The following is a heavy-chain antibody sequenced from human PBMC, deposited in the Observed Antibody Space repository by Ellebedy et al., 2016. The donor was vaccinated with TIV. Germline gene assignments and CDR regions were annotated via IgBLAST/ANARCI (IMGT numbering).Heavy chain of an antibody. J-gene: IGHJ4*02. D-gene: IGHD4-17*01. CDR3: ARGTLNYGIDY. V-gene: IGHV4-59*01. Sequence: MPSETLSLTCTVSGGSISSYYWSWIRQPPGKGLEWIGYIYYSGSTNYNPSLKSRVTISVDTSKNQFSLKLSSVTAADMAVYYCARGTLNYGIDYWGQGTLVTVSS. CDR2: IYYSGST. CDR1: GGSISSYY.